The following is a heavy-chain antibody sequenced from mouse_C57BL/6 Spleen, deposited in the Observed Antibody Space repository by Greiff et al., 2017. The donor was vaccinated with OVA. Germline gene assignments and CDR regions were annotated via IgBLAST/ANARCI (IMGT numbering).Heavy chain of an antibody. Sequence: EVQLQQSGPVLVKPGASVKMSCKASGYTFTDYYMNWVKQSHGKSLEWIGVINPYNGGTSYNQKFKGKATLTVDKSSSTAYRELNSLTSEDSAVYYCARYYYGSPYYYAMDYWGQGTSVTVSS. D-gene: IGHD1-1*01. V-gene: IGHV1-19*01. CDR2: INPYNGGT. J-gene: IGHJ4*01. CDR3: ARYYYGSPYYYAMDY. CDR1: GYTFTDYY.